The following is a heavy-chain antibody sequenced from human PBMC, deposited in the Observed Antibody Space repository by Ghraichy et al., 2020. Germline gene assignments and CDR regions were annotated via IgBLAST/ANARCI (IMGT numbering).Heavy chain of an antibody. J-gene: IGHJ4*02. CDR1: GYTFTGYY. CDR3: ARDPSPVRGWYDDY. D-gene: IGHD6-19*01. CDR2: INPNSGGT. V-gene: IGHV1-2*02. Sequence: ASVKVPCKASGYTFTGYYMHWVRQAPGQGLEWMGWINPNSGGTNYAQKFQGRVTMTRDTSISTAYMELSRLRSDDTAVYYCARDPSPVRGWYDDYWGQGTLVTVSS.